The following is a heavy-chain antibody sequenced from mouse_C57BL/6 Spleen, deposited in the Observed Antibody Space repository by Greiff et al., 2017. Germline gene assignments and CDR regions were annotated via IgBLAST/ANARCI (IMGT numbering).Heavy chain of an antibody. J-gene: IGHJ1*03. D-gene: IGHD2-2*01. CDR1: GYTFTSYW. Sequence: QVQLQQPGAELVKPGASVKLSCKASGYTFTSYWMHWVKQRPGQGLEWIGMIHPNSGSTNYNEKFKSKATLTVDKSSSTAYMQLSSLTSEDSAVYYCARRGYGPSYWYFDVWGTGTTVTVSS. V-gene: IGHV1-64*01. CDR2: IHPNSGST. CDR3: ARRGYGPSYWYFDV.